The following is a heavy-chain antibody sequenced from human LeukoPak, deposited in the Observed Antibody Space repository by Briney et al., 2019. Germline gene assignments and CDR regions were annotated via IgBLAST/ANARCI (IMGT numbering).Heavy chain of an antibody. CDR2: VDPEDGET. J-gene: IGHJ5*02. V-gene: IGHV1-69-2*01. D-gene: IGHD2-21*02. Sequence: ATVKISCKVSGYTFTDYYMHWVQQAPGKGLEWMGLVDPEDGETIYAEKFQGRVTITADTSTDTAYMELSSLRSGDTAVYYCARGVRTARGDWFDPWGQGTLVTVSS. CDR1: GYTFTDYY. CDR3: ARGVRTARGDWFDP.